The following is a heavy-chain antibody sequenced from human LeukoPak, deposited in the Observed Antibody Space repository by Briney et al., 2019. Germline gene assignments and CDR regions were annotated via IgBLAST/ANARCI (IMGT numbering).Heavy chain of an antibody. CDR3: AGTWYSSSWPLDY. J-gene: IGHJ4*02. CDR2: ISSSSSYI. CDR1: GFTFSSYS. Sequence: GGSLRLSCAASGFTFSSYSMNWVRQAPGKGLEWVSSISSSSSYIYYADSVKGRFTISRDNAKNSLYLQMNSLRAEDTAVYYCAGTWYSSSWPLDYWGQGTLVTVSS. D-gene: IGHD6-13*01. V-gene: IGHV3-21*01.